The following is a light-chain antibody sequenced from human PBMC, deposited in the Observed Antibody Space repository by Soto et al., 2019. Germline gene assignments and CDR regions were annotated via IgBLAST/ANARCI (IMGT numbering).Light chain of an antibody. V-gene: IGKV1-39*01. CDR2: TAS. Sequence: DIQMTQSPSSLSASVGDRVTISCRASQSISTYLNWYQQKPGKAPRLLIYTASRLQSGVSSRFSGSGSGTDFTLSISSLQPEDFGTYYCQQSYTTPRTVGQGTKVHIK. J-gene: IGKJ1*01. CDR3: QQSYTTPRT. CDR1: QSISTY.